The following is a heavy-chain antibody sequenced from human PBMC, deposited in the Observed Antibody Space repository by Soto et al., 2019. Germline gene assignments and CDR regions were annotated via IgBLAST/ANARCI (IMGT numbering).Heavy chain of an antibody. J-gene: IGHJ5*02. CDR1: GGTFSSYA. D-gene: IGHD4-17*01. CDR3: ALLYGDYVRGWFDP. CDR2: IIPIFGTA. Sequence: QVQLVQSGAEVKKPGSSVKVSCKASGGTFSSYAISWVRQAPGQGLEWMGGIIPIFGTANYAQKFQGRVTSTADESTSTAYVELSSLRSEDTAVYYCALLYGDYVRGWFDPWGQGTLVTVSS. V-gene: IGHV1-69*12.